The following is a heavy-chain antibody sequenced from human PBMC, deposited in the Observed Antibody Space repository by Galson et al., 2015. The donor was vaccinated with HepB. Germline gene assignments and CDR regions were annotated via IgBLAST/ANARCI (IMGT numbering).Heavy chain of an antibody. Sequence: SLRLSCAASGFTFSTYAMSWVRQAPGKGLEWVSTIGDSGGFTYYADSVKGRFTISRDNSKNTLYLQMNSLRAEDTAVYYCASTYCSSISCMADGYYYGLDVWGQGTTVTVSS. J-gene: IGHJ6*02. CDR2: IGDSGGFT. CDR3: ASTYCSSISCMADGYYYGLDV. V-gene: IGHV3-23*01. D-gene: IGHD2-2*01. CDR1: GFTFSTYA.